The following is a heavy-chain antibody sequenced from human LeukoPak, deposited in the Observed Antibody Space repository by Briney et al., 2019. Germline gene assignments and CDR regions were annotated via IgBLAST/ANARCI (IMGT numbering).Heavy chain of an antibody. J-gene: IGHJ6*03. V-gene: IGHV1-2*02. Sequence: ASVKVSCKASGYTFTGCYMHWVRQATGQGLEWMGWINPNSGGTNYAQKFQGRVTMTRDTSISTAYMELSRLRSDDTAVYYCARGPPFSSSSIYYYYMGVWGKGTTVTVSS. CDR3: ARGPPFSSSSIYYYYMGV. D-gene: IGHD6-6*01. CDR1: GYTFTGCY. CDR2: INPNSGGT.